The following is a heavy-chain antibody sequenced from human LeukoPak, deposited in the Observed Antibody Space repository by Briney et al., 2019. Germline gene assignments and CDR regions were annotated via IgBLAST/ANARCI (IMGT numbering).Heavy chain of an antibody. D-gene: IGHD3-9*01. Sequence: SETLSLTCTVSGGSISSGGYYWSWIRQHPGKGLEWIGYIYYSGSTYYNPSLKSRVTISVDTSKNQFSLKLSSVTAADTAVYYCARALGRYFDWLLFLDYWGRGTLVTVSS. CDR2: IYYSGST. CDR1: GGSISSGGYY. J-gene: IGHJ4*02. CDR3: ARALGRYFDWLLFLDY. V-gene: IGHV4-31*03.